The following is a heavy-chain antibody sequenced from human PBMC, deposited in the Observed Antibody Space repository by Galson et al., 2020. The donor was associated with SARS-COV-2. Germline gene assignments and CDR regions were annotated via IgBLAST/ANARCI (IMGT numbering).Heavy chain of an antibody. D-gene: IGHD3-3*01. CDR3: ARHRRITIFGVVIIDAFDI. Sequence: SETLSLTCTVSGGSISSYYWSWIRQPTGTGLEWIGYIYYSGSTNYNPSLKSRVTISVDTSKNQFSLKLSSVTAADTAVYYCARHRRITIFGVVIIDAFDIWCQGTMVTVSS. J-gene: IGHJ3*02. V-gene: IGHV4-59*08. CDR1: GGSISSYY. CDR2: IYYSGST.